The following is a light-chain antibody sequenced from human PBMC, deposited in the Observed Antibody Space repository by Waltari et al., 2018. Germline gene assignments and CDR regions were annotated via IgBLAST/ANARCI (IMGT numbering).Light chain of an antibody. CDR2: KTN. CDR3: AAWDDSLYVAL. CDR1: STNSGTNY. J-gene: IGLJ3*02. Sequence: QSVLTQPPSASGTPGQSVTISCSGGSTNSGTNYVYLYQQLPGGAPKLLISKTNHRPSGVPDRFSGSKSGTSASLAISGLRSEDEADYYCAAWDDSLYVALFGGGTKLTVL. V-gene: IGLV1-47*01.